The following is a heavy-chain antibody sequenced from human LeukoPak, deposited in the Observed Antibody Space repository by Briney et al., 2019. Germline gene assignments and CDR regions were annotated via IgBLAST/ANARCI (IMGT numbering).Heavy chain of an antibody. CDR3: ARDITPYYYGMDV. V-gene: IGHV3-33*01. D-gene: IGHD1-14*01. CDR1: GFTFSSYG. CDR2: IWYDGSNK. Sequence: GGSLRLSCAASGFTFSSYGMHWVRQAPGKGLEWVAVIWYDGSNKYYADSVKGRFTISRDNSKNTLYLQMNSLRAEDTAVYYCARDITPYYYGMDVWGQGTTVTDSS. J-gene: IGHJ6*02.